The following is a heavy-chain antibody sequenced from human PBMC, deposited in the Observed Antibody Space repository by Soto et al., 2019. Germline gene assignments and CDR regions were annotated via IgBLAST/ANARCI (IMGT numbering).Heavy chain of an antibody. V-gene: IGHV4-34*01. CDR3: ARVGYLGYCTSTRRPIFDY. CDR2: INHSGRT. D-gene: IGHD2-2*01. Sequence: SETLSLTCAVYGGSFSSYYWSWIRQPPGKGLEWIGEINHSGRTNYNPSLKSRVTILVDASKNQFSLKLSSVTAADTAVYYCARVGYLGYCTSTRRPIFDYWGQGTLVIVSS. CDR1: GGSFSSYY. J-gene: IGHJ4*02.